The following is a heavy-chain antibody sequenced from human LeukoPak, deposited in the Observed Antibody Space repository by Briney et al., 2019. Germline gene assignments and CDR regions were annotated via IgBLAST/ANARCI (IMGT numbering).Heavy chain of an antibody. CDR2: ISSSSSYT. D-gene: IGHD3-22*01. CDR1: GFTFSDYY. CDR3: ARVGMTYYYDSSGYNDAFDI. J-gene: IGHJ3*02. Sequence: GGSLRLSCAASGFTFSDYYMSWIRQAPGKGLEWVSYISSSSSYTNYADSVKGRFTISRDNAKNSLYLQTNSLRAEDTAVYYCARVGMTYYYDSSGYNDAFDIWGQGTMVTVSS. V-gene: IGHV3-11*06.